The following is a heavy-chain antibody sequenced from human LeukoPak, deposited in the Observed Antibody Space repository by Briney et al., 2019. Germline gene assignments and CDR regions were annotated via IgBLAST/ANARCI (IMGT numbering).Heavy chain of an antibody. Sequence: GASVKVSCKASGYTFTGYYMHWVRQAPGQGLEWMGWINPNSGGTNYAQKFQGRVTMTRDTSISTAYMELSRLRSDDTAVYYCARVQNPTVVTRDFGYWGQGTLVTVSS. D-gene: IGHD4-23*01. CDR3: ARVQNPTVVTRDFGY. CDR1: GYTFTGYY. CDR2: INPNSGGT. J-gene: IGHJ4*02. V-gene: IGHV1-2*02.